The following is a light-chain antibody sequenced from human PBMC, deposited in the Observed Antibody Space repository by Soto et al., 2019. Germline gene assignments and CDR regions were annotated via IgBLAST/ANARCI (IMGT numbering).Light chain of an antibody. J-gene: IGKJ1*01. Sequence: DIQMTQSPSSLSASVGDRVTITCRASQSISSYLNWYQQKPGKAPKLLIYAASSLQSGVQSRFSGSGSGTDFTLTIRSLQPEDFATYDCQHSYSTPPTLGQGTKVELQ. CDR2: AAS. V-gene: IGKV1-39*01. CDR3: QHSYSTPPT. CDR1: QSISSY.